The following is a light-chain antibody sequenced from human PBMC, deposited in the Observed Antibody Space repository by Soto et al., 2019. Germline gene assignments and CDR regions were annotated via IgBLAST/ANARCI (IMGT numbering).Light chain of an antibody. J-gene: IGKJ1*01. Sequence: EIVLTQSPATLSLSPGERATLSCRASQSVRNQFAWYQQKPGQAPRLLIYESSNRGTGIPARFSGSGSGTDFTITISSLEPEDFEVYYCQQRSNWPWTFGQGNKVEIK. CDR3: QQRSNWPWT. V-gene: IGKV3-11*01. CDR2: ESS. CDR1: QSVRNQ.